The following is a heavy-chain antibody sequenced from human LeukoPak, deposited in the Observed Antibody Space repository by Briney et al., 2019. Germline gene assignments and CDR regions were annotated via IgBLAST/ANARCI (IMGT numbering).Heavy chain of an antibody. J-gene: IGHJ6*03. D-gene: IGHD2-21*02. V-gene: IGHV4-34*01. CDR2: INHSGST. CDR1: GGSFSGYY. CDR3: ARPNTLNTAYYYMDV. Sequence: PSETLSLTCAVYGGSFSGYYWSWIRQPPGKGLEWIGEINHSGSTNYNPSLKSRVTILVDTSKAQFPLKLSSVTAADTAVYYCARPNTLNTAYYYMDVWGKGTTVTVSS.